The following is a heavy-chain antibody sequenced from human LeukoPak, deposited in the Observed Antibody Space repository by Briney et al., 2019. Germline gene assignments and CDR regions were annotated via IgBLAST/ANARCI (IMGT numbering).Heavy chain of an antibody. Sequence: GGPLRLSCAASGFTFSSYWMHWVRQAPGKGLVWVSRINSGGSSTSYADSVKGRFTISRDNAKNTLYLQMNSLRAEDTAVYYCARGRGYSYVNNGMDVWGQGTTVTVSS. CDR1: GFTFSSYW. CDR2: INSGGSST. V-gene: IGHV3-74*01. CDR3: ARGRGYSYVNNGMDV. D-gene: IGHD5-18*01. J-gene: IGHJ6*02.